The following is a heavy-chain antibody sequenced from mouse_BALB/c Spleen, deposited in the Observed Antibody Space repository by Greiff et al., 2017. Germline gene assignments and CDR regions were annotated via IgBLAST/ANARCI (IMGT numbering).Heavy chain of an antibody. CDR1: GYTFTDYN. CDR2: IYPYNGGT. Sequence: VQLQQSGPELVKPGASVKISCKASGYTFTDYNMHWVKQSHGKSLEWIGYIYPYNGGTGYNQKFKSKATLTVDNSSSTAYMELRSLTSEDSAVYYCARINYGYGAWFAYWGQRNLVTVSA. CDR3: ARINYGYGAWFAY. D-gene: IGHD2-2*01. V-gene: IGHV1S29*02. J-gene: IGHJ3*01.